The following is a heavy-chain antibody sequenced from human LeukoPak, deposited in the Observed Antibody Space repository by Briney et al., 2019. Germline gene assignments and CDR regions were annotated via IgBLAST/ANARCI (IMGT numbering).Heavy chain of an antibody. V-gene: IGHV5-51*01. CDR1: GYRFTTYW. CDR3: ARARDTAVAVDY. D-gene: IGHD6-19*01. Sequence: GESLKISCKGSGYRFTTYWIGWVRQMPGKGLEWMGIIYPGDSDTRYSPSFQGQVTISADTSISTAYLQWSSLKASDTAMYYCARARDTAVAVDYWGQGTLVTASS. CDR2: IYPGDSDT. J-gene: IGHJ4*02.